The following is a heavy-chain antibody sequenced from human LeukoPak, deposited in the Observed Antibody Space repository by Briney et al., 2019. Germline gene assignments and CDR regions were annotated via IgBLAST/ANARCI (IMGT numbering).Heavy chain of an antibody. CDR2: ISYIGTT. Sequence: SETLSLTCAVSDDSFSSHYWTWIRQPPGKGLEWIGYISYIGTTNYNPSLKSRVTLSIDTSRNQFSLKLRSVTAADTAVYYCARDLVTVTKGFDIWGQGTMVSVSS. J-gene: IGHJ3*02. CDR1: DDSFSSHY. CDR3: ARDLVTVTKGFDI. D-gene: IGHD4-17*01. V-gene: IGHV4-59*11.